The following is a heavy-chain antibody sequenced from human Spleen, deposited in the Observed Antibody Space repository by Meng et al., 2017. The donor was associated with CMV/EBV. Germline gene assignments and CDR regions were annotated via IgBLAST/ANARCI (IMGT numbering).Heavy chain of an antibody. CDR2: ISHDGSDQ. CDR3: ARDASRDGYNKFDY. V-gene: IGHV3-30*04. Sequence: AAGFTFSNYAMHWVRQAPGKGLEWVAVISHDGSDQYADSVKGRFTISRDNSKNTLYLQMSSVKSETTAIYYCARDASRDGYNKFDYWGQGTLVTVSS. CDR1: GFTFSNYA. J-gene: IGHJ4*02. D-gene: IGHD5-24*01.